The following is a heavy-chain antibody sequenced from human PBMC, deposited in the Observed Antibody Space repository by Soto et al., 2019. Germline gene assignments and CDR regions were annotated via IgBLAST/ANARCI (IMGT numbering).Heavy chain of an antibody. J-gene: IGHJ6*03. CDR2: IWYDGSNK. Sequence: GGSLRLSCAASGFTFSSYGMHWVRQAPGKGLEWVAVIWYDGSNKYYADSVKGRFTISRDNSKNTLYLQMNSLRVEDTAVYYCARETVELGYCSSTSCYPNVPYYYYYMDVWGKGTTVTVSS. CDR1: GFTFSSYG. CDR3: ARETVELGYCSSTSCYPNVPYYYYYMDV. V-gene: IGHV3-33*01. D-gene: IGHD2-2*01.